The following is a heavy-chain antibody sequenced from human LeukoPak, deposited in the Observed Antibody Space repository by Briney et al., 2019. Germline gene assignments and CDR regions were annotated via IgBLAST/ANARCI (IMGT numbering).Heavy chain of an antibody. CDR2: IYYSGST. J-gene: IGHJ4*02. V-gene: IGHV4-39*01. Sequence: SETLSLTCTVSGGSISSSSYYWGWIRQPPGKGLEWIGSIYYSGSTYYNPSLKSRVTISVDTSKNQYSLKLSSVTAADTAVYYCARSEYWAIGDYWGQGTLVTASS. CDR1: GGSISSSSYY. CDR3: ARSEYWAIGDY. D-gene: IGHD2-21*01.